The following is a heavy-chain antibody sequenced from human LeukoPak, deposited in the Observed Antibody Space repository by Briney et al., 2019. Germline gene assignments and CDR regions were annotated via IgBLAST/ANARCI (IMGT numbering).Heavy chain of an antibody. J-gene: IGHJ4*02. Sequence: GGSLRLSCAASGSTLSSYWMNWVRQAPGKGLEWMANINQDGSEKYHVDSVKGRFTISRDNAKNSLYLQMNSLRAEDTAVYYCAGRVQTDRPFDYGGQETLVTVSS. CDR3: AGRVQTDRPFDY. CDR1: GSTLSSYW. D-gene: IGHD1-1*01. CDR2: INQDGSEK. V-gene: IGHV3-7*04.